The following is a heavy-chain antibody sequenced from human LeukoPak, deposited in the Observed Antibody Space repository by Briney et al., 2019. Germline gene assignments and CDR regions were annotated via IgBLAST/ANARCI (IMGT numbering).Heavy chain of an antibody. J-gene: IGHJ4*02. V-gene: IGHV1-46*01. CDR3: ARGTSGSYYS. CDR1: GYTFTSYY. D-gene: IGHD1-26*01. Sequence: GASVKVSCKASGYTFTSYYIHWVRQAPGQGLEWLGVILPSGGITTYAQRFQGRVTLTRDISTSTVYMELSSLRSEDTAVYYCARGTSGSYYSWGQGTLVIVSS. CDR2: ILPSGGIT.